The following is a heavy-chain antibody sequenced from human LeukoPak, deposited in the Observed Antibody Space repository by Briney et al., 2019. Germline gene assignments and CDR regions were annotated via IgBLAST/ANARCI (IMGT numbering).Heavy chain of an antibody. Sequence: PGGSLRLSCAASGFTFSSYAMHWVRQAPGKGLEWVAVISYDGSNKYYADSAKGRFTISRDNSKNTLYLQMNSLRAEDTAVYYCARDQGSDADCSSTSCYLCYWGQGTLVTVSS. CDR1: GFTFSSYA. J-gene: IGHJ4*02. D-gene: IGHD2-2*01. V-gene: IGHV3-30-3*01. CDR2: ISYDGSNK. CDR3: ARDQGSDADCSSTSCYLCY.